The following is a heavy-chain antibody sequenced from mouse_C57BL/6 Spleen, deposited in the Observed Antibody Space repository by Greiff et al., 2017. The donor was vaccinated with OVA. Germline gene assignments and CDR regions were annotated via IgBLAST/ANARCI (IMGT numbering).Heavy chain of an antibody. V-gene: IGHV1-26*01. CDR1: GYTFTDYY. CDR3: ARNHYDYDWFAY. D-gene: IGHD2-4*01. Sequence: EVQLQQSGPELVKPGASVKISCKASGYTFTDYYMNWVKQSHGKSLEWIGDINPNNGGTSYNQKFKGKATLTVDKSSSTAYMELRSLTSEDSAVYYCARNHYDYDWFAYWGQGTLVTVSA. CDR2: INPNNGGT. J-gene: IGHJ3*01.